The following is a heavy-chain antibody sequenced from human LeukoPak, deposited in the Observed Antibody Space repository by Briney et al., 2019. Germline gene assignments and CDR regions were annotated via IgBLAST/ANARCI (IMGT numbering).Heavy chain of an antibody. Sequence: ASVKVSCKASGGTFSSYAISWVRQAPGQGLEWMGGIIPVFGTANYAQKFQGRVTITTDESTSTAYMELSSLRSEDTAVYYCARDTLHCSSTSCYFDYWGQGTLVTVSS. J-gene: IGHJ4*02. CDR1: GGTFSSYA. CDR3: ARDTLHCSSTSCYFDY. V-gene: IGHV1-69*05. D-gene: IGHD2-2*01. CDR2: IIPVFGTA.